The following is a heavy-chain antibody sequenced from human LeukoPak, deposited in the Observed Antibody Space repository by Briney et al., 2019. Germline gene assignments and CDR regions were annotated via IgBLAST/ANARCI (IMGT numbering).Heavy chain of an antibody. CDR1: GFTFDDYA. J-gene: IGHJ4*02. V-gene: IGHV3-9*01. D-gene: IGHD6-13*01. Sequence: GRSLRLSCAASGFTFDDYAMHWVRQAPGKGLAWVSGIGWNSGSIGYADSVKGRFTISRDNAKNSLYLQMNSLRAEDTALYYCAKGGPEPYSSSWYGSGYWGQGTLVTVSS. CDR2: IGWNSGSI. CDR3: AKGGPEPYSSSWYGSGY.